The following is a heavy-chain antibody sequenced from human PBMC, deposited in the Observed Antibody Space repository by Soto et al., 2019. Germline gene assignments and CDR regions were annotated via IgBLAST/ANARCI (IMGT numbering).Heavy chain of an antibody. CDR1: GFTFSDYY. Sequence: QVQLVQSGADLSKPGASVKVSCKASGFTFSDYYINWVRLAPGQGLEWVGWINLNSGDTKHAQKLQGRVTMTRDASISTAYMELTSLSSDDTAVYYCARGGNSGYYYEWGQGSLVTVS. V-gene: IGHV1-2*02. D-gene: IGHD3-22*01. J-gene: IGHJ4*02. CDR2: INLNSGDT. CDR3: ARGGNSGYYYE.